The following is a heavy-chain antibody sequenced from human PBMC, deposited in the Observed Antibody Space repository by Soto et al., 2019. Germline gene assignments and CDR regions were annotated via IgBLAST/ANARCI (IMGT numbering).Heavy chain of an antibody. CDR3: ARESRSSRYDTSGYSQYWYFDL. CDR1: GGSINSGGYS. Sequence: QLQLQESGSGLVRPSQTLSLTCGVSGGSINSGGYSWSWIRQPPGKGLEWIGYIYQSGSTFYNPSLKSRVSISVDRSKNQFFLNLTSVTAADTPIYFCARESRSSRYDTSGYSQYWYFDLWGRGTLVTVSS. V-gene: IGHV4-30-2*01. J-gene: IGHJ2*01. CDR2: IYQSGST. D-gene: IGHD3-22*01.